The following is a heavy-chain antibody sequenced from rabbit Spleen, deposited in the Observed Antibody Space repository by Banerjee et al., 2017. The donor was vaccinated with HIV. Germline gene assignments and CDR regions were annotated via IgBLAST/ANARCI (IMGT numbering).Heavy chain of an antibody. D-gene: IGHD4-1*01. V-gene: IGHV1S45*01. J-gene: IGHJ4*01. CDR2: INTATGKD. Sequence: QEQLEESGGGLVKPDGSLTHTCKASGFSLRDRDGMCWVRQTPGKGLKWIACINTATGKDVYASWAKARFTISKTSSAQMTLQMSSLTVAATATYICARDLAGIIGWNFNLWGPGTFVTVS. CDR1: GFSLRDRDG. CDR3: ARDLAGIIGWNFNL.